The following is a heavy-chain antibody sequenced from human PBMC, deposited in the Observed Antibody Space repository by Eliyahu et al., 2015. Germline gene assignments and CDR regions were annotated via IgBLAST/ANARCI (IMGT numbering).Heavy chain of an antibody. Sequence: VQLVQSGAEVKKPGASVKVACRAXGHVFTRHYIHGXRQAPGLGLEWMGRFDPSTGDPLYTQTLQDRLTMTSDTSDSTAYLEISRLTSDDTAVYFCVRGLSLKYLDYWGRGTLVTVSS. CDR2: FDPSTGDP. J-gene: IGHJ4*02. CDR3: VRGLSLKYLDY. CDR1: GHVFTRHY. D-gene: IGHD2/OR15-2a*01. V-gene: IGHV1-2*02.